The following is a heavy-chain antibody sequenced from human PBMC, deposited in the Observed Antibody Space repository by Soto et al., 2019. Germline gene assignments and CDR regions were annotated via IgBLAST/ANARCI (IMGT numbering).Heavy chain of an antibody. CDR2: ISSNGGST. CDR3: AKGPHKWMVQSFDD. CDR1: GFTFSSYA. Sequence: PGGSLRLSCSASGFTFSSYAMHWVRQAPGKGLEYVSAISSNGGSTYYADSVKGRFTISRDNSKNTLYLQMNSLRAEDTAVYYCAKGPHKWMVQSFDDWGPGTLVSLAS. V-gene: IGHV3-64*04. J-gene: IGHJ4*02. D-gene: IGHD6-19*01.